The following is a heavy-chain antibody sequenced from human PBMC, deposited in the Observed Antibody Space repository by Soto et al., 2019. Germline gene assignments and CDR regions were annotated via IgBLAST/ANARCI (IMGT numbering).Heavy chain of an antibody. J-gene: IGHJ4*02. CDR3: ARDAFYNTSWYQYYFDY. CDR2: ISSSSSTI. D-gene: IGHD6-13*01. Sequence: PGGSLRLSWAASGFSFSDYYSMSWIRQAPGKGLEWVSYISSSSSTIYYADSVKGRFTISRDNAKNSLYLQMNSLRAEDTAVYYCARDAFYNTSWYQYYFDYWGQGRLVTVSS. CDR1: GFSFSDYY. V-gene: IGHV3-11*01.